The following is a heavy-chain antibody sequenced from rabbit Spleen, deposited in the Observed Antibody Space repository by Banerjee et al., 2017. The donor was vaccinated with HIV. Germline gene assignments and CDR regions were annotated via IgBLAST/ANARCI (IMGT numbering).Heavy chain of an antibody. J-gene: IGHJ4*01. Sequence: EESGGDLVKPGASLTLTCTASGFSFSSTYYMCWVRQAPGKGPEWIACIYNGDGSTYYASWVNGRFTISRSTSLNTVTLQMISLTAADTATYFCARSPSVGGGYYAFNLWGPGTLVTVS. CDR3: ARSPSVGGGYYAFNL. D-gene: IGHD1-1*01. V-gene: IGHV1S47*01. CDR1: GFSFSSTYY. CDR2: IYNGDGST.